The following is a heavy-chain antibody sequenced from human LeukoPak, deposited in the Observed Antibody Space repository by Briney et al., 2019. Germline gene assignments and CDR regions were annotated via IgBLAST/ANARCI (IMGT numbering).Heavy chain of an antibody. CDR2: ISGSGGTT. CDR3: TKSGGSGSLRYFDY. Sequence: GGSLRLSCAASGFTFSTCAMRWVRQSPGKGLEWVSSISGSGGTTYYADSVKGRFTITRDNSKSTLDLQMDSLGAEDTAIYYCTKSGGSGSLRYFDYWGQGTLVTASS. V-gene: IGHV3-23*01. CDR1: GFTFSTCA. J-gene: IGHJ4*02. D-gene: IGHD3-10*01.